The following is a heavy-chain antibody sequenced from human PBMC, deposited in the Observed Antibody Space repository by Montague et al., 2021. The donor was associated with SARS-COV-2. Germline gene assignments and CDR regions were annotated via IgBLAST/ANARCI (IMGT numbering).Heavy chain of an antibody. J-gene: IGHJ6*02. V-gene: IGHV3-21*01. CDR1: GFTFSSYS. D-gene: IGHD4-11*01. CDR3: ASELHPNYYYGMDV. Sequence: SLRLSCAASGFTFSSYSMNWVRQAPGKGLEWVSSISSSSSYINYADSVKGRFTISRDNAKNSLYLQMNSLRAEDTAVYYCASELHPNYYYGMDVWGQGTTVTVSS. CDR2: ISSSSSYI.